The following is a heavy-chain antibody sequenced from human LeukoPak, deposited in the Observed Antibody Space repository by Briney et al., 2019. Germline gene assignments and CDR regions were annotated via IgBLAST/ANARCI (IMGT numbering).Heavy chain of an antibody. CDR3: AKEFSVYDSYVFDS. V-gene: IGHV3-23*01. J-gene: IGHJ4*02. Sequence: GGSLRLSCAASGFTFSSYAISWVRQAPGKGLEWVSGINLRGPGTYYARSVKGRFTISRDNSKNTLYLQMNGLRAEDTALYYCAKEFSVYDSYVFDSWGRGTLVTVSS. CDR1: GFTFSSYA. D-gene: IGHD5/OR15-5a*01. CDR2: INLRGPGT.